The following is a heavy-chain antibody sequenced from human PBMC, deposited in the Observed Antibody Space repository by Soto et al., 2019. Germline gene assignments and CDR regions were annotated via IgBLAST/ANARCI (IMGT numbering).Heavy chain of an antibody. CDR2: IVVGSGNT. CDR3: VTSGYYPLKNFDY. CDR1: GFTFTSSA. V-gene: IGHV1-58*02. J-gene: IGHJ4*02. D-gene: IGHD3-3*01. Sequence: SVKVSCKASGFTFTSSAMQWVRQARGQRLEWVGWIVVGSGNTNYAQRFQERVTITKDMSTSTAYMELSSLRSDDTAVYYCVTSGYYPLKNFDYWGQGSLVTVSS.